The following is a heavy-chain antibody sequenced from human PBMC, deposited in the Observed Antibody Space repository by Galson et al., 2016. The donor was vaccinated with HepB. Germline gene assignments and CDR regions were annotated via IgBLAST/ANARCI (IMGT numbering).Heavy chain of an antibody. CDR1: GVSISSGGYY. V-gene: IGHV4-31*03. CDR2: IYYNGRT. CDR3: ARAVERYYDPFGLDV. D-gene: IGHD3-22*01. Sequence: PLSLTCSVSGVSISSGGYYWSWIRQHQGKGLEWIGNIYYNGRTYYNPSLMSRLTISVDTSENQFSLKLSSVTAADTAVYYCARAVERYYDPFGLDVWGQGTTVTVSS. J-gene: IGHJ6*02.